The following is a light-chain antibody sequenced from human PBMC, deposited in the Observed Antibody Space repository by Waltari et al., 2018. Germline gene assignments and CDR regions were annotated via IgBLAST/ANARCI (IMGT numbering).Light chain of an antibody. J-gene: IGKJ1*01. V-gene: IGKV3-15*01. CDR3: QQYNNWPPWT. CDR2: GAS. Sequence: EIVMTQSPAILSLSPGEGATLSCRASQNVNINVPWYQQKPGQGPRPLFNGASTRTTAITASFSGSRSGTDFTLTISSLQSEDFAVYYCQQYNNWPPWTFGQGTKVEIK. CDR1: QNVNIN.